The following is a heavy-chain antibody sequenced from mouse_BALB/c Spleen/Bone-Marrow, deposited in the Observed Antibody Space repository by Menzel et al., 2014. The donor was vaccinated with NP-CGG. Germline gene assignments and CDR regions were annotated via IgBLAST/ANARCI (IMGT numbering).Heavy chain of an antibody. J-gene: IGHJ3*01. D-gene: IGHD1-2*01. Sequence: VQLVESGHKLVTPGDSVKISCKASDYTFPHSYINWVKQKPGQGLEWIGWIYPRNNNTKYNERFKDKATLTVDTPSSTAYMQLSSLTSEDTAGYFCARGITKATFAYWGQASLVT. V-gene: IGHV1-84*02. CDR2: IYPRNNNT. CDR3: ARGITKATFAY. CDR1: DYTFPHSY.